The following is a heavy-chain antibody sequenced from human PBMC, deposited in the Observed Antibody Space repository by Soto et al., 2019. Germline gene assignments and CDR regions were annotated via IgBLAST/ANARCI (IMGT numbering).Heavy chain of an antibody. V-gene: IGHV4-39*01. CDR1: GGSISSSSYY. CDR2: IYYSGST. J-gene: IGHJ4*02. CDR3: ARLSVAAGSFDY. Sequence: SETLSLTCTVSGGSISSSSYYWGWIRQPPGKGLEWIGSIYYSGSTYYNPSLKSRVTISVDTSKNQFSLKLSSVTAADTAVYYCARLSVAAGSFDYWGQGTLVTVPQ. D-gene: IGHD6-13*01.